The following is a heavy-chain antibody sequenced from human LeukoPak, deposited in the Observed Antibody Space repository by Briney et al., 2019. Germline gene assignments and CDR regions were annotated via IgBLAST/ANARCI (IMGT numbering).Heavy chain of an antibody. D-gene: IGHD6-13*01. V-gene: IGHV3-30-3*01. CDR2: ISYDGSNK. Sequence: GRSLRLPCAASGFTFSSYAMHWVRQAPGKGLEWVAVISYDGSNKYYADSVKGRFTISRDNSKNTLYLQMNSLRAEDTAVYYCAISIAAAEGVYWGQGTLVTVSS. J-gene: IGHJ4*02. CDR1: GFTFSSYA. CDR3: AISIAAAEGVY.